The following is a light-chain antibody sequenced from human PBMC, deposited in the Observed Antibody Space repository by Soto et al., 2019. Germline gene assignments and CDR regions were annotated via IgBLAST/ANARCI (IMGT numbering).Light chain of an antibody. CDR3: QQYYSTPWT. CDR1: QSVFSNANNKKY. J-gene: IGKJ1*01. CDR2: WAS. Sequence: DIVMTQSADSQAVYLGERATINCKSSQSVFSNANNKKYLAWYQQKPGQPPKLLIHWASIRESGVPDRFSGSESESDFTLTINGLQAEHVAVYYCQQYYSTPWTFGQGTKVDIK. V-gene: IGKV4-1*01.